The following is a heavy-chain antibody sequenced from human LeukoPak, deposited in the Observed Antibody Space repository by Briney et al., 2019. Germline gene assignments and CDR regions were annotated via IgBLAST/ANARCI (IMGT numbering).Heavy chain of an antibody. Sequence: SETLSLTCTVSGDSISSSNYFWVWVRQPPGKGLEWITSINYSGTTYYNPSLKSRVTISVDTSKNQFSLKLSSVTAADTAVYFCARLRTWYVSLAQFDPWGQGTLVTVSS. D-gene: IGHD3-16*01. CDR2: INYSGTT. J-gene: IGHJ5*02. CDR1: GDSISSSNYF. CDR3: ARLRTWYVSLAQFDP. V-gene: IGHV4-39*07.